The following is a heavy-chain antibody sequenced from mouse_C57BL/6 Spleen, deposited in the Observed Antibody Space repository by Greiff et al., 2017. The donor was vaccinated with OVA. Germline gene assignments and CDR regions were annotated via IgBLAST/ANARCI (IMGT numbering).Heavy chain of an antibody. Sequence: QLQLQQPGAELVKPGASVKLSCKASGYTFTSYWMHWVKQRPGQGLEWIGMIHPNSGSTNYNEKFKSKATLTVDKSSSTAYMQLSSLTSEDSAVYYCARPLYDYDTHHYFDYWGQGTTLTVSS. CDR1: GYTFTSYW. CDR2: IHPNSGST. V-gene: IGHV1-64*01. CDR3: ARPLYDYDTHHYFDY. D-gene: IGHD2-4*01. J-gene: IGHJ2*01.